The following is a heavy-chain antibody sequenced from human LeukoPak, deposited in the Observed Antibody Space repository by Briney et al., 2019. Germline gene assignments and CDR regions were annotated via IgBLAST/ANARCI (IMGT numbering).Heavy chain of an antibody. CDR3: AKSGVVITYYFDY. D-gene: IGHD3-3*01. V-gene: IGHV3-30*02. CDR2: IRYDGSNK. CDR1: GFTFSSYG. J-gene: IGHJ4*01. Sequence: GRCLRLSCAASGFTFSSYGMHWVRQAAGKGLEWVAFIRYDGSNKYYADSVKGRFTISRDNSKNTLYLQMNSLRAEDTAVYYCAKSGVVITYYFDYWGQGTLVTVSS.